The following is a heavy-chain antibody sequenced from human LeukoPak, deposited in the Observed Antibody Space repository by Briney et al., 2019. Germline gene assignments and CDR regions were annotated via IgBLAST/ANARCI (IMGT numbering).Heavy chain of an antibody. CDR1: GGPISSSNW. V-gene: IGHV4-4*02. CDR3: ARDQGSVDTAMVALDY. D-gene: IGHD5-18*01. J-gene: IGHJ4*02. CDR2: IYHSGST. Sequence: PSGTLSLTCAVSGGPISSSNWWSWVRQPPGKGLEWIGEIYHSGSTNYNPSLKSRVTISVDKSKNQFSLKLSSVTAADTAVYYCARDQGSVDTAMVALDYWGQGTLVTVSS.